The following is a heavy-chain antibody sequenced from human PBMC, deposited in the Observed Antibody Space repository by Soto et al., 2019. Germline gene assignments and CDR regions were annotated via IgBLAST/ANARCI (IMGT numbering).Heavy chain of an antibody. CDR2: IYHSGST. J-gene: IGHJ4*02. CDR3: ARTYSSSPGGYYFDY. V-gene: IGHV4-34*01. D-gene: IGHD6-6*01. Sequence: QVQLQQWGAGLLKPSETLSLTCAVYGGSFSGYYWSWIRQPPGKGLEWIGEIYHSGSTNYNPSLKSRVTISVDTSKNQFSLKLSSVTAADTAVYYCARTYSSSPGGYYFDYWGQGTLVTVSS. CDR1: GGSFSGYY.